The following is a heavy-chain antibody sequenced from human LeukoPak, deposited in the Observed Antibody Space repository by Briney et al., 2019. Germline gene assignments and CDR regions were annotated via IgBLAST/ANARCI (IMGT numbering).Heavy chain of an antibody. CDR1: GFTFSSYN. J-gene: IGHJ4*02. CDR2: ISTSGIYI. V-gene: IGHV3-21*01. Sequence: GGSLRLSCAASGFTFSSYNMNWVRQAPGKGLEWVSSISTSGIYIYYADSLKGRFTISRDNAKNSLYLQMNSLRAEDTAVYYCASFTMVRGALDYWGQGTLVTVSS. D-gene: IGHD3-10*01. CDR3: ASFTMVRGALDY.